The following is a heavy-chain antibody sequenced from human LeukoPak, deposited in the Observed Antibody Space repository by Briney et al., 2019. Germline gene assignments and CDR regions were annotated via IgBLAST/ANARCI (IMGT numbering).Heavy chain of an antibody. J-gene: IGHJ4*02. Sequence: SETLSLTCTVSGGSISSNDYYWDWIRQPPGMGLEYIGSIYYSGSTYYNPSLKSRVTISVDTSKNQFSLKLSSVTAADTAVYYCARAGWMVATHLDYWGQGTLVTVSS. V-gene: IGHV4-39*07. CDR2: IYYSGST. D-gene: IGHD2-15*01. CDR3: ARAGWMVATHLDY. CDR1: GGSISSNDYY.